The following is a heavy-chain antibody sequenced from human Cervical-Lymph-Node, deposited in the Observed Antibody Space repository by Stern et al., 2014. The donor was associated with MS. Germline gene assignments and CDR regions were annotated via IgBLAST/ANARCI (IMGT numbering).Heavy chain of an antibody. V-gene: IGHV2-70*11. Sequence: ESGPALVKPTQTLTLTCTFSGFALSTSGMCVSWIRQPPGKALEWLARIDWDDDRYYSPSLKTRLTISKDTSKNQVVLTMTDMDPVDTATYYCARIKFGDYDYGMDVWGQGTTVTLSS. D-gene: IGHD3-16*01. J-gene: IGHJ6*02. CDR2: IDWDDDR. CDR1: GFALSTSGMC. CDR3: ARIKFGDYDYGMDV.